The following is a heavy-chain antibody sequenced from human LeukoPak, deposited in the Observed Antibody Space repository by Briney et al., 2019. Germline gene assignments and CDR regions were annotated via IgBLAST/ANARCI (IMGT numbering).Heavy chain of an antibody. CDR3: VSGQETAWGLDY. Sequence: GGSLRLSCAASGFAFSSNWMHWVRQAPGKGLVWVSHISTDARTITYADFVKGRFTISRDNAKDTLYLQMNSLRAEDTALYYCVSGQETAWGLDYWGQGTLVTVSS. V-gene: IGHV3-74*01. J-gene: IGHJ4*02. CDR2: ISTDARTI. D-gene: IGHD3-16*01. CDR1: GFAFSSNW.